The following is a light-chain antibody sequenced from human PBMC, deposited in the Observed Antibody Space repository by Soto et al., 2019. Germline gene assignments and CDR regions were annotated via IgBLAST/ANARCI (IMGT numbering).Light chain of an antibody. V-gene: IGKV1-39*01. CDR2: AAS. CDR1: QSISTY. J-gene: IGKJ1*01. Sequence: DIQMTQSPASLSASVGDGFTITCRASQSISTYLHWYQQKPGKAPNLLIYAASTLQSGVPQRFSGSGSGTEFTLTISSLQTDDFSTYYCQQYHSYWTFGQGTKVDIK. CDR3: QQYHSYWT.